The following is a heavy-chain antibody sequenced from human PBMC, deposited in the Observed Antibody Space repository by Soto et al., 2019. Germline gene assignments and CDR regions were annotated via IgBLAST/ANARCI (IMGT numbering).Heavy chain of an antibody. V-gene: IGHV3-15*01. Sequence: ESGGGLVKPGGSLRLSCAASGFTFSNAWMSWVRQAPGKGLEWVGRIKSKTDGGTTDYAAPVKGRFTISRDDSKNTLYLQMNSLKTEDTAVYYCTTDWAVTYYYGMDVWGQGTTVTVSS. CDR3: TTDWAVTYYYGMDV. CDR1: GFTFSNAW. J-gene: IGHJ6*02. D-gene: IGHD4-17*01. CDR2: IKSKTDGGTT.